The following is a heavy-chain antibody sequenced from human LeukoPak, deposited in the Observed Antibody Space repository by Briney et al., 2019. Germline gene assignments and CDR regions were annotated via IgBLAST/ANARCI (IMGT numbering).Heavy chain of an antibody. CDR1: GYTLTELS. V-gene: IGHV1-24*01. CDR3: ATWLWFGELLPFDY. Sequence: ASVKVYCKVSGYTLTELSMHWVRQAPGKGLEWMGGFDPEDGETIYAQKFQGRVTMTEDTSTDTAYMELSSLRSEDTAVYYCATWLWFGELLPFDYWGQGTLVTVSS. CDR2: FDPEDGET. J-gene: IGHJ4*02. D-gene: IGHD3-10*01.